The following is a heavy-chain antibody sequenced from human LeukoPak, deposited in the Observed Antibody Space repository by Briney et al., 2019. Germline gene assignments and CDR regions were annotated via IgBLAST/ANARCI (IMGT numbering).Heavy chain of an antibody. Sequence: PSETLSLTCTVSGGSISSSSYYWGWIRQPPGKGLEWIGGIYYSGSTYYNPSLKSRVTISVDTSKNQFSLKLSSVTAADTAVYYCARHAANIVVVVADLDYWGQGTLVTVSS. V-gene: IGHV4-39*01. D-gene: IGHD2-15*01. CDR2: IYYSGST. J-gene: IGHJ4*02. CDR3: ARHAANIVVVVADLDY. CDR1: GGSISSSSYY.